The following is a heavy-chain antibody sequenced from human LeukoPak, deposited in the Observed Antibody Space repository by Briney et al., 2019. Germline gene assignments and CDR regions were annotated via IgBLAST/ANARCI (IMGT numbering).Heavy chain of an antibody. CDR1: GFTFSNYA. J-gene: IGHJ4*02. V-gene: IGHV3-23*01. D-gene: IGHD6-19*01. CDR3: ATGIAVAGTDVDC. CDR2: ISGSGGNT. Sequence: GGSLRLSCAASGFTFSNYAVSWVRQAPGKGLEWVSAISGSGGNTYYADSVKGRFTISRDNSKNTLYLQMNSLRAEDTAVYYCATGIAVAGTDVDCWGQGTLVTLSS.